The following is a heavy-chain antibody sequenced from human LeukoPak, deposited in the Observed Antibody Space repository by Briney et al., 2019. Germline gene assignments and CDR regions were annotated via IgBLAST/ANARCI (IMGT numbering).Heavy chain of an antibody. V-gene: IGHV3-48*04. Sequence: GGSLRLSCAASGFTFCSYSMNWVRQAPGKGLEWVSYISSSSSTIYYADSVKGRFTISRDNAKNSLYLQMNSLRAEDTAVYYCARESSSSWYHYYYGMDVWGQGTTVTVSS. J-gene: IGHJ6*02. CDR2: ISSSSSTI. CDR1: GFTFCSYS. D-gene: IGHD6-13*01. CDR3: ARESSSSWYHYYYGMDV.